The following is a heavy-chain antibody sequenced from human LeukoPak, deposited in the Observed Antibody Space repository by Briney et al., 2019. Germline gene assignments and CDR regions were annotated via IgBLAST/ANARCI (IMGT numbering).Heavy chain of an antibody. CDR2: IYPGDSDT. D-gene: IGHD1-26*01. J-gene: IGHJ4*02. CDR1: GYSFTNYW. V-gene: IGHV5-51*01. Sequence: GESLKISCKGSGYSFTNYWIGWVRQMPGKGLEWMGIIYPGDSDTRYSPSFQGQVTISADKSISTAYLQWSSLKASDSAMYYCARYSSGSYYYFDYWGQGTLVTVSS. CDR3: ARYSSGSYYYFDY.